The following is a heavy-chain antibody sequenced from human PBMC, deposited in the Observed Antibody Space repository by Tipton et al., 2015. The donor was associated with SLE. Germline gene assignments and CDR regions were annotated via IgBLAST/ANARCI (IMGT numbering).Heavy chain of an antibody. Sequence: TLSLTCTVSGGSISSSSYYWGWIRQPPGEGLEWIGSIYYSGSTYYNPSLKSRVTISVDTSKNQFSLKLSSVTAADTAVYYCARCGSSWYAFDYWGQGALVTVSS. V-gene: IGHV4-39*07. J-gene: IGHJ4*02. D-gene: IGHD6-13*01. CDR1: GGSISSSSYY. CDR2: IYYSGST. CDR3: ARCGSSWYAFDY.